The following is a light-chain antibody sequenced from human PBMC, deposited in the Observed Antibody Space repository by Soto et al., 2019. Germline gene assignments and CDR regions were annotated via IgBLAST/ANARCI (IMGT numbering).Light chain of an antibody. J-gene: IGKJ2*01. CDR1: QSVSSGF. Sequence: EIVLTQSPGTLSLSAGERATLSCRASQSVSSGFLAWCQQKPGQAPRPLIYGTSIRVTGIPDGFSGNESWTDFTLTITRLEPEDFVVYYCQQYGNAPYTFVQWTKLEIE. CDR2: GTS. V-gene: IGKV3-20*01. CDR3: QQYGNAPYT.